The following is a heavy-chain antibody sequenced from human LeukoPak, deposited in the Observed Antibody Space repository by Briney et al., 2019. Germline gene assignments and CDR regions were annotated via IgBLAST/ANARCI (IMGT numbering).Heavy chain of an antibody. D-gene: IGHD2-2*01. CDR2: ITSDGSST. Sequence: PGGSLRLSYAASGFTFSNYLMHWVRQAPGKGLAWVSRITSDGSSTHYADSVKGRFTISRDNAKNTLYLQMNSLTAEDTAVYYCVSLGYCSTSSCQPWGQGTLVTVSS. J-gene: IGHJ4*02. CDR1: GFTFSNYL. V-gene: IGHV3-74*01. CDR3: VSLGYCSTSSCQP.